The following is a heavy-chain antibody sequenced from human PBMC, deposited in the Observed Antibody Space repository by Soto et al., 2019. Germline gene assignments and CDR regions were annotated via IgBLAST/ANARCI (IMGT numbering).Heavy chain of an antibody. CDR3: ARAPRRGYKPFDY. V-gene: IGHV4-34*01. Sequence: SETLSLTCAVYGGSFSGYYWSWIRQPPGTGLEWIGEINHSGSTNYNPSLKSRVTISVDTSKNQFSLKLSSVTAADTAVYYCARAPRRGYKPFDYWGQGTLVTAPQ. D-gene: IGHD5-12*01. CDR1: GGSFSGYY. CDR2: INHSGST. J-gene: IGHJ4*02.